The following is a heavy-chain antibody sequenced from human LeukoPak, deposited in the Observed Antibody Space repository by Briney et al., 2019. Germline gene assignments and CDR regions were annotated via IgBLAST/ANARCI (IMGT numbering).Heavy chain of an antibody. CDR3: ARGPRDMDFDY. CDR1: GYTFTKSDY. Sequence: GASVKVSCKSSGYTFTKSDYIHWVRQAPRQGLEWMGIINPSDGTTFYAQKFQGRVTLTRDTSTNTAFMELSSLRSDDTAVFYCARGPRDMDFDYWGGGGLVTVSS. V-gene: IGHV1-46*01. J-gene: IGHJ4*02. CDR2: INPSDGTT.